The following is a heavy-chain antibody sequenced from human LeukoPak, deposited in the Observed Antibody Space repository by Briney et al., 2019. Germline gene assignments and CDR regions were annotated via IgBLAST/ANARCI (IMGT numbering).Heavy chain of an antibody. CDR3: AKDIQRGFDYTNSLDS. D-gene: IGHD4-11*01. CDR1: GFMFTHHG. V-gene: IGHV3-30*02. J-gene: IGHJ4*02. Sequence: PGGSLRLSCAASGFMFTHHGMHWVRQAPGKGPEWVAVKGRFAISRDDSNDMVYLQMNGLRADDTAVYYCAKDIQRGFDYTNSLDSWGQGTLVIVSS.